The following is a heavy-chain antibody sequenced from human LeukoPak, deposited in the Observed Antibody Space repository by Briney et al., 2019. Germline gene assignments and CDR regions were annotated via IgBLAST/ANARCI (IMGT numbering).Heavy chain of an antibody. Sequence: SQTLSLTCTVSGGSISSGGYYWSWIRQHPGKGLEWIGYIYYSGSTYYNPSLKSRVTISVDTSKNQFSLKLSSVTAADTAVYYCARDPGITGTTAPLGAFDIWGQGTMVTVSS. J-gene: IGHJ3*02. CDR3: ARDPGITGTTAPLGAFDI. CDR2: IYYSGST. CDR1: GGSISSGGYY. D-gene: IGHD1-7*01. V-gene: IGHV4-31*03.